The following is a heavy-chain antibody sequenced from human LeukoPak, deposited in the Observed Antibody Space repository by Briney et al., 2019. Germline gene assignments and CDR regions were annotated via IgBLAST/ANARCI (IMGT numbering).Heavy chain of an antibody. CDR1: GYTFTNYA. CDR3: ARDPRITMIEGGMDV. D-gene: IGHD3-22*01. J-gene: IGHJ6*02. V-gene: IGHV1-3*01. Sequence: ASVKVSCKASGYTFTNYAIHWVRQAPGQRLEWVGWINAANGDTKYSQKFQGRVTITRDTSASTAYMELSSLRSEDTAVYYCARDPRITMIEGGMDVWGQGTTVTVSS. CDR2: INAANGDT.